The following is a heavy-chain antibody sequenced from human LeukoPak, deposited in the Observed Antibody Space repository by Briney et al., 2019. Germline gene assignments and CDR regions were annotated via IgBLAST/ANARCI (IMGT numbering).Heavy chain of an antibody. J-gene: IGHJ4*02. CDR1: GFTFSSYW. V-gene: IGHV3-7*01. Sequence: GGSLRLSCAASGFTFSSYWMSWVRQAPGKGLEWVANIKQDGSEKYYVDSVKGRFTISRDNVKNSLYLQMNSLRAEDTAVYYCARDSIFMAEGYWGQGTLVTVSS. CDR2: IKQDGSEK. D-gene: IGHD2-2*01. CDR3: ARDSIFMAEGY.